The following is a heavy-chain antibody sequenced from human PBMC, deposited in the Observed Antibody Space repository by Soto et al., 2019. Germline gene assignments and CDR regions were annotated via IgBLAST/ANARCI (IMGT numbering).Heavy chain of an antibody. Sequence: QLVESGGGLVQPGGSLRLSCVASGFSFDDFAMHWVRQAPGKGLEWISGITWNSVSTDYANSVKGRFTVSRDNAKSSLYLQMSSLTTEDTALYFCAKERVRFLDAWGQGTLVTVSS. CDR1: GFSFDDFA. CDR2: ITWNSVST. J-gene: IGHJ5*02. D-gene: IGHD3-3*01. V-gene: IGHV3-9*01. CDR3: AKERVRFLDA.